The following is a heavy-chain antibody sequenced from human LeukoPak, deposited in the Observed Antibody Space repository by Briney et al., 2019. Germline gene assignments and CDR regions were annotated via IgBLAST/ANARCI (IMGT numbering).Heavy chain of an antibody. CDR3: AKDISSGWKYYYYYYGMDV. D-gene: IGHD6-19*01. Sequence: PGGSLRLSCAASGFTFSSYAMSWVRQAPGKGLEWVSAISGGGGSTYYADSVKGRFTISRDNSKNTLYLQMNSLRAEDTAVYYCAKDISSGWKYYYYYYGMDVWGQGTTVTVSS. CDR1: GFTFSSYA. V-gene: IGHV3-23*01. CDR2: ISGGGGST. J-gene: IGHJ6*02.